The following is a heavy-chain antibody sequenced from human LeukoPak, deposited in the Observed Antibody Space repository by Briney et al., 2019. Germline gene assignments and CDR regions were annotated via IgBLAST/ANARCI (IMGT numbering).Heavy chain of an antibody. V-gene: IGHV4-61*02. CDR1: GGSISSGSYY. CDR2: IYTSGST. CDR3: ARGGYSSGWSPIDYYYYYGMDV. J-gene: IGHJ6*02. Sequence: SQTLSLTCTVSGGSISSGSYYWSWIRQPAGKGLEWIGRIYTSGSTNYNPSLKSRVTISVGTSKNQFSLKLSSVTAADTAVYYCARGGYSSGWSPIDYYYYYGMDVWGQGTTVTVSS. D-gene: IGHD6-19*01.